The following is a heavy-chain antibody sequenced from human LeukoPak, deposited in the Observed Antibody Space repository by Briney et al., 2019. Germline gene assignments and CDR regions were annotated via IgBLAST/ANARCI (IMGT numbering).Heavy chain of an antibody. CDR2: ISAYNGNT. J-gene: IGHJ6*03. V-gene: IGHV1-18*01. CDR1: GYTFTSYG. CDR3: AIIEEGGSHYYHMDV. D-gene: IGHD2-15*01. Sequence: GASVKVSCKASGYTFTSYGISWVRQAPGQGLEWMGWISAYNGNTNYAQKLQGRVTMTTDTSTSTAYMELRSLRSDDTAVYYCAIIEEGGSHYYHMDVWGKGTTVTVSS.